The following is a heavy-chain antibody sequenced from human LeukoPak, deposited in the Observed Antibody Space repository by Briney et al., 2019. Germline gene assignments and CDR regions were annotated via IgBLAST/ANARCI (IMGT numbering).Heavy chain of an antibody. CDR3: ARRGYSYSHDY. CDR2: IYPGDSDT. Sequence: TGESLKISCKGSGYNFTSYWIGWVRQMPGKGPEWMGIIYPGDSDTTYSPSFQGQVTISVDKSTSTAYLQWSSLKASDTAMYYCARRGYSYSHDYWGQGTLVTVSS. D-gene: IGHD5-18*01. V-gene: IGHV5-51*01. CDR1: GYNFTSYW. J-gene: IGHJ4*02.